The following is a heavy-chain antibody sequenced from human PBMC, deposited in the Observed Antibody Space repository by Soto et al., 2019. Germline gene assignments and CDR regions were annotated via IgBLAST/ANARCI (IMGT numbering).Heavy chain of an antibody. J-gene: IGHJ4*02. V-gene: IGHV4-31*03. CDR1: GGSISGGGYY. D-gene: IGHD3-16*02. CDR3: ARVDDYVWGSYRLLHLDY. Sequence: PSETLSLTCTVSGGSISGGGYYWSWIRQHPGKGLEWTGYIYYSGSTYHNPSLKHRVTISVDTSKNQFTLKLSSAAAGDTAVYYCARVDDYVWGSYRLLHLDYWGQGTMV. CDR2: IYYSGST.